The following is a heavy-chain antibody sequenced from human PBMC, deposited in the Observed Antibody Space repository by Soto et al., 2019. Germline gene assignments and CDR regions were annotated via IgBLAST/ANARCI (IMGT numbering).Heavy chain of an antibody. Sequence: GESLKISCKGSGYSFTSYWIGWVRQMPGKGLEWMGIIYPGDSDTRYSPSFQGQVTISADKSISTAYLQWSSLKASDTAMYYCARHRITMVRGVIITDGMDVWGQGTTVTVSS. CDR2: IYPGDSDT. CDR1: GYSFTSYW. V-gene: IGHV5-51*01. CDR3: ARHRITMVRGVIITDGMDV. J-gene: IGHJ6*02. D-gene: IGHD3-10*01.